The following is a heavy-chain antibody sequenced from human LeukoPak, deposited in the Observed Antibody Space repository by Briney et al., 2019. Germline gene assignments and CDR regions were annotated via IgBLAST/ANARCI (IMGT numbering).Heavy chain of an antibody. V-gene: IGHV4-38-2*02. J-gene: IGHJ4*02. CDR1: GFSISSGYY. CDR3: ARDQGGNPIDY. D-gene: IGHD4-23*01. CDR2: IHHSGST. Sequence: SETLSLTCTVSGFSISSGYYWGWIRQPPGKGLDWIGSIHHSGSTYYNASLKSRVTISVDTSKNQFSLKLSSVTAADTAVYYCARDQGGNPIDYWGQGTLVTVSS.